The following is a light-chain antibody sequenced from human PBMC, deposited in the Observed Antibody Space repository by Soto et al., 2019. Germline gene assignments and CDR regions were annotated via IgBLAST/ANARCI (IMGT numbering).Light chain of an antibody. CDR2: EAS. CDR3: QQSYSIVPLT. Sequence: DIQMTQSPSSPSASVGDRITITCRASQSISISLNWYQHKPGKAPKHLIYEASTLQSGVPLRFSGSGSGTDFTLTISSLQPEDFATYYCQQSYSIVPLTFGGGTRVEIK. V-gene: IGKV1-39*01. J-gene: IGKJ4*01. CDR1: QSISIS.